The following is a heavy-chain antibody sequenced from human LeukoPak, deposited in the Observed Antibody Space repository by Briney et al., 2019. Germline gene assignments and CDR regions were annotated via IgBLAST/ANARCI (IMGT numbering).Heavy chain of an antibody. V-gene: IGHV1-8*01. CDR1: GYTFTSYD. Sequence: GASVKVSCKASGYTFTSYDINWVRQATGQGLEWMGWMNPNSGNTGYAQKFQGRVTMTRNTSISTAYMELSSLRSEDTAVFYCARGWRWSIGAFSPPGGEYNWFDPWGQGTLVTVSS. D-gene: IGHD2-8*01. J-gene: IGHJ5*02. CDR3: ARGWRWSIGAFSPPGGEYNWFDP. CDR2: MNPNSGNT.